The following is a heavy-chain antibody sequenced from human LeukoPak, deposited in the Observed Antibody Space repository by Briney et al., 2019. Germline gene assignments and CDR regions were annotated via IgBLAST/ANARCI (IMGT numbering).Heavy chain of an antibody. D-gene: IGHD3-22*01. CDR2: ISSSGSTI. J-gene: IGHJ4*02. CDR3: ARDKHYYDSSGYYYVGGFDY. Sequence: GGSLRLSCAASGFTFSDYYMSWIRQAPGKGLEWISYISSSGSTIFQADSVKGRFTISRDNAKNSLYLQMNNLRAEDTAVYYCARDKHYYDSSGYYYVGGFDYWGQGTLVTVSS. V-gene: IGHV3-11*01. CDR1: GFTFSDYY.